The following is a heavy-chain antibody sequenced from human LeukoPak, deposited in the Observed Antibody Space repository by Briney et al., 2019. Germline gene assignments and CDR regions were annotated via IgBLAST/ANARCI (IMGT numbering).Heavy chain of an antibody. J-gene: IGHJ4*02. CDR3: AREAYSGSYYDH. CDR1: GGTFSSYA. V-gene: IGHV1-69*01. CDR2: IIPIFGTA. D-gene: IGHD1-26*01. Sequence: EASVKVSCKASGGTFSSYAISWVRQAPGQGLEWMGGIIPIFGTANYAQKFQGRVTFTADESTSTAYIELSSLRSEDTAVYYCAREAYSGSYYDHWGQGTLVTVSS.